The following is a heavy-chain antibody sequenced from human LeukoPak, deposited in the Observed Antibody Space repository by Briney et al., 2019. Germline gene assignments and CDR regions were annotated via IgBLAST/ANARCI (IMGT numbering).Heavy chain of an antibody. V-gene: IGHV4-61*02. Sequence: SQRLSLTCTVSGVSISSGSYYWSWIRQPPGRGLEWIGRIYTNGSTNYNPSLKSRVTISVDTSKNQFSLKLSSVTAADTAVYYCARGGSGWSDGAFDIWGQGTMVTVSS. J-gene: IGHJ3*02. CDR2: IYTNGST. CDR3: ARGGSGWSDGAFDI. CDR1: GVSISSGSYY. D-gene: IGHD6-19*01.